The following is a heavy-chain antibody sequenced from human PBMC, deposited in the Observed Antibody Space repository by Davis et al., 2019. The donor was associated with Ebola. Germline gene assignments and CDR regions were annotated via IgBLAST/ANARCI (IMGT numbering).Heavy chain of an antibody. CDR1: GDTFSNYD. CDR2: MNPNSGNT. Sequence: ASVQVSCKTSGDTFSNYDINWVRQATGQGLEWMGWMNPNSGNTGYVQKFQDRVTITRNASISTVYMELSSLRSEDTAVYYCARGCSSDRCFMGAFDIWGQGTKVTVSS. CDR3: ARGCSSDRCFMGAFDI. D-gene: IGHD6-19*01. V-gene: IGHV1-8*01. J-gene: IGHJ3*02.